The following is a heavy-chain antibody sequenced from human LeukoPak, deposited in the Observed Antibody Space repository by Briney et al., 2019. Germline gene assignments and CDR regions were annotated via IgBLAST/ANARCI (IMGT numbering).Heavy chain of an antibody. CDR3: ARDGIAAAGYFDS. Sequence: GGSLRLSCAASGFIFSSQGRHWVRQAPGKGLEWVAVIWYDGSNKYYADSVKGRFTISRDNSKNTLYLQMNSLRAEDAAVYYCARDGIAAAGYFDSWGQGTLVTVSS. J-gene: IGHJ4*02. CDR2: IWYDGSNK. D-gene: IGHD6-13*01. V-gene: IGHV3-33*01. CDR1: GFIFSSQG.